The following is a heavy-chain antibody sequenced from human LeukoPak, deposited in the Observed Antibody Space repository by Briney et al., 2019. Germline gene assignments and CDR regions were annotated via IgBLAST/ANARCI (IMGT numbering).Heavy chain of an antibody. D-gene: IGHD3-22*01. CDR1: GFTFSSYW. V-gene: IGHV3-74*01. J-gene: IGHJ3*02. CDR3: ARDQGYYDSSGSHGDAFDI. Sequence: GGSLRLSCAASGFTFSSYWMHWVRQAPGKGLMWVSRINIDGSTINYADSVKGRFTISRDNAKNSLYLQMNSLRAEDTALYYYARDQGYYDSSGSHGDAFDIWGQGTMVTVSS. CDR2: INIDGSTI.